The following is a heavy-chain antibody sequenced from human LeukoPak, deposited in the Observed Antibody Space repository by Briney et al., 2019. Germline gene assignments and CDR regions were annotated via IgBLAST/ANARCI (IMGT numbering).Heavy chain of an antibody. V-gene: IGHV3-48*01. CDR2: ISPDSRTI. CDR3: AREPSDNEYRHIDS. CDR1: GFAFRTYA. D-gene: IGHD4-11*01. Sequence: GESLRLSCVASGFAFRTYAMNLVRQAPGKGLEWLSYISPDSRTIFYADSVKGQFTISRDNGKNSVYLEIDSLRAEDTAVYFCAREPSDNEYRHIDSWGQGSLVAVSS. J-gene: IGHJ4*02.